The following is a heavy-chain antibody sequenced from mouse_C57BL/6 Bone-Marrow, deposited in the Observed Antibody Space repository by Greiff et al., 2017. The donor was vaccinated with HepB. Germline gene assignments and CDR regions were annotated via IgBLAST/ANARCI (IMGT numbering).Heavy chain of an antibody. J-gene: IGHJ2*01. V-gene: IGHV1-18*01. CDR2: INPNNGGT. CDR1: GYTFTDYN. CDR3: ARREGQLRLPYFDY. D-gene: IGHD3-2*02. Sequence: EVQLQQSGPELVKPGASVKIPCKASGYTFTDYNMDWVKQSHGKSLEWIGDINPNNGGTIYNQKFKGKATLTVDKSSSTAYMELRSLTSEDTAVYYCARREGQLRLPYFDYWGQGTTLTVSS.